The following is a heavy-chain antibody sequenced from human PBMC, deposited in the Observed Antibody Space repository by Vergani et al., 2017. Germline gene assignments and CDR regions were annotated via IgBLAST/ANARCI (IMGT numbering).Heavy chain of an antibody. CDR1: GFTFSSYG. Sequence: QVQLVESGGGVVQPGRSLRLSCAASGFTFSSYGMHWVRQAPGKGLEWVAVISYDGSNKYYADSVKGRFTISRDNSKNTLYLQMNSLRAEDTAVYYCAKDLQQQLVFSTFDYWGQGTLVTVSS. CDR2: ISYDGSNK. V-gene: IGHV3-30*18. D-gene: IGHD6-13*01. J-gene: IGHJ4*02. CDR3: AKDLQQQLVFSTFDY.